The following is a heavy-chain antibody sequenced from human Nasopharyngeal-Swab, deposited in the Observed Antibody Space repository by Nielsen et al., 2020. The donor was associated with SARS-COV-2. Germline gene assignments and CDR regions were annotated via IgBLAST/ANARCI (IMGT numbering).Heavy chain of an antibody. V-gene: IGHV3-74*01. J-gene: IGHJ4*02. CDR3: ARDLTLIAVAGTGY. D-gene: IGHD6-19*01. CDR1: GFTFSGYW. CDR2: INSDGSST. Sequence: GESLKISCAASGFTFSGYWMHWVRQAPGKGLVWVSRINSDGSSTRYADSVKGRFTISRDNSKNTLYLQMNSLRAEDTAVYYCARDLTLIAVAGTGYWGQGTLVTVSS.